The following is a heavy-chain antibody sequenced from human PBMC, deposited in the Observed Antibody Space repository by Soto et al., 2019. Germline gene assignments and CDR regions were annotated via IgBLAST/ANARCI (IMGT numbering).Heavy chain of an antibody. D-gene: IGHD6-13*01. Sequence: QVQLVQSGAEVKKPGASVKLSCKASGYTFTSYGISWVRQAPGQGLEWMGWISAYNSNTNYAQKLQGRVTMTTDTSTSTAYMELRSLRSDDTAVYYCAGDGHRIAAAGVGYFDYWGQGTLVTVSS. CDR3: AGDGHRIAAAGVGYFDY. V-gene: IGHV1-18*01. CDR2: ISAYNSNT. J-gene: IGHJ4*02. CDR1: GYTFTSYG.